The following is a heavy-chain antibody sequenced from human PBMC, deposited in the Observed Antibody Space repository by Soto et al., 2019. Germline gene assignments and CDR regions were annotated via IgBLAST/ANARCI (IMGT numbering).Heavy chain of an antibody. D-gene: IGHD6-13*01. V-gene: IGHV1-18*01. J-gene: IGHJ6*02. Sequence: QVQLVQSGAEVKKPGASVKVSCKASGYTFTSYGISWVRQAPGQGLEWMGWISAYNGNTNYAQKLQSRLTRXPDTSTSTAYMELRSLRSDDTAVYYCASLSIAAADPYGMDVWGQGTTVTVSS. CDR1: GYTFTSYG. CDR2: ISAYNGNT. CDR3: ASLSIAAADPYGMDV.